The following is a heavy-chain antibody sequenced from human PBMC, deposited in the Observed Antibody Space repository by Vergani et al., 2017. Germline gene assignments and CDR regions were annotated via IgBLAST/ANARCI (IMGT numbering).Heavy chain of an antibody. D-gene: IGHD2-21*01. V-gene: IGHV4-61*02. CDR3: VRVLHTSYILGAFDI. Sequence: QAQLQESGPRLVKPSQTLSLTCSFSGGSLDIHSQTWGWIRQPAGEGLEGIGLIEVKGNSNFSPSLGSRVTMSADASRVRFSLNLRSVTTSDTAVYYCVRVLHTSYILGAFDIWGQGIKVTVSS. J-gene: IGHJ3*02. CDR2: IEVKGNS. CDR1: GGSLDIHSQT.